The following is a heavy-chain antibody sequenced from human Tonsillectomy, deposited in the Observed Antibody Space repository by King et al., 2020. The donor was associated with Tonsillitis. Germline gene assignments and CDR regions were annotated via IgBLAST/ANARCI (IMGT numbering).Heavy chain of an antibody. J-gene: IGHJ6*02. CDR1: GGTFSSYA. CDR3: ARDEGSIAAARTYYYGMDV. Sequence: VQLVESGAEVKKPGSSVKVSCKASGGTFSSYAISWVRQAPGQGLEWMGRIIPILGIANYAQKFQGRVTITADKSTSTAYMGLSSLRSEDTAVYYCARDEGSIAAARTYYYGMDVWGQGTTVTVSS. CDR2: IIPILGIA. D-gene: IGHD6-13*01. V-gene: IGHV1-69*09.